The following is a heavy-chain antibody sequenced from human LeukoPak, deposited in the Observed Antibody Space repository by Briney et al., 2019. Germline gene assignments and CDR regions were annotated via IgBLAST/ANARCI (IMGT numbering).Heavy chain of an antibody. J-gene: IGHJ4*02. D-gene: IGHD5-18*01. Sequence: PGGSLRLSCAASGFTFSTACMTWVRQAPGKGLEWVGHIKSKTDGGTTDFAAPVKGRFTISRDDSKNTPFLQMNSLKTEDTAVYYCTTGTWIQLWLPDYWGQGTLVTVSS. CDR3: TTGTWIQLWLPDY. V-gene: IGHV3-15*01. CDR1: GFTFSTAC. CDR2: IKSKTDGGTT.